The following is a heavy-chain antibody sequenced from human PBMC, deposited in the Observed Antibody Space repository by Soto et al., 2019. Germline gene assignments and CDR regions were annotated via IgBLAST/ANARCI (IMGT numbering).Heavy chain of an antibody. CDR2: LYYDGST. CDR1: GASISSTTYY. D-gene: IGHD3-10*01. CDR3: ARLTGSGAVVDY. J-gene: IGHJ4*02. Sequence: SETLSLTCNVSGASISSTTYYWGWIRQSPGRGLEWIGSLYYDGSTYYNPSLKSRVTMSVNTSKKHFSLSLSSVTAADTAVFYCARLTGSGAVVDYWGQGILVTVSS. V-gene: IGHV4-39*02.